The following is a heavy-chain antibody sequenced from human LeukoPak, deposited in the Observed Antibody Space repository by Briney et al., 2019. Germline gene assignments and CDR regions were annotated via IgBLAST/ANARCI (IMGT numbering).Heavy chain of an antibody. CDR2: IRSDATNK. CDR1: GFTFSGYG. J-gene: IGHJ4*02. Sequence: GGSLRLSCVASGFTFSGYGMHWVRQAPGKGLEWVAFIRSDATNKYYADSVKGRFTISRDNSKNTMYLQMNSLRAEDTAVYYCANDLRYGSSRGGQGTLVTVSS. D-gene: IGHD6-13*01. CDR3: ANDLRYGSSR. V-gene: IGHV3-30*02.